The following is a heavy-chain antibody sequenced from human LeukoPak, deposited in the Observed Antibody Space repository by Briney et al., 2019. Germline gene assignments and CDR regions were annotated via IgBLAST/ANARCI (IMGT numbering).Heavy chain of an antibody. CDR2: IYTSGST. D-gene: IGHD3-22*01. CDR3: ARDRDYHDSTYMDV. J-gene: IGHJ6*03. V-gene: IGHV4-4*07. Sequence: SETLSLTCTVSGGSISSYYWSWIRQPAGKGLEWIGRIYTSGSTNYNPSLKSRVTMSVDTSKNQFSLKLSSVTAADTAVYYCARDRDYHDSTYMDVWGKGTTVTISS. CDR1: GGSISSYY.